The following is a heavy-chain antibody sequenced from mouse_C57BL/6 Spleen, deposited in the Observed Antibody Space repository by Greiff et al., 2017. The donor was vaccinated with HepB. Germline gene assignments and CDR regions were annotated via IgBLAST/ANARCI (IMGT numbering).Heavy chain of an antibody. D-gene: IGHD4-1*01. CDR1: GYSITSGYY. J-gene: IGHJ4*01. CDR3: ARDLATGYYAMDY. CDR2: ISYDGSN. Sequence: EVKLQESGPGLVKPSQSLSLTCSVTGYSITSGYYWNWIRQFPGNKLEWMGYISYDGSNNYNPSLKNRISITRDTSKNQFFLKLNAVTTEDTATYYCARDLATGYYAMDYWGQGTSVTVSS. V-gene: IGHV3-6*01.